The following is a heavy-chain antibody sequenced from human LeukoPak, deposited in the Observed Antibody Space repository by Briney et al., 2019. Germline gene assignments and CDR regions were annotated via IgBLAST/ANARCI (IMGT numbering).Heavy chain of an antibody. V-gene: IGHV4-34*01. CDR2: INHSGSA. J-gene: IGHJ4*02. Sequence: GSLRLSCAASGFTFSSYWMSWVRQPPGKGLEWIGEINHSGSANYNPSLKSRVTISVDTSKNQFSLKLSSVTAADTAVYYCARGSQLRVRRGFDYWGQGTLVTVSS. D-gene: IGHD5-18*01. CDR1: GFTFSSYW. CDR3: ARGSQLRVRRGFDY.